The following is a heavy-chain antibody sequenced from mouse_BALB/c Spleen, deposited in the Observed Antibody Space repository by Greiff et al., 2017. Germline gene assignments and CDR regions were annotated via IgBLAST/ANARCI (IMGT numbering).Heavy chain of an antibody. D-gene: IGHD2-14*01. Sequence: EVQGLESGGGLVKPGGSLKLSCAASGFTFSSYTMSWVRQTPEKRLEWVATISSGGGNTYYPDSVKGRFTISRDNAKNNLYLQMSSLRSEDTALYYCARYYRYDRAWFAYWGQGTLVTVSA. V-gene: IGHV5-9*03. CDR3: ARYYRYDRAWFAY. CDR2: ISSGGGNT. CDR1: GFTFSSYT. J-gene: IGHJ3*01.